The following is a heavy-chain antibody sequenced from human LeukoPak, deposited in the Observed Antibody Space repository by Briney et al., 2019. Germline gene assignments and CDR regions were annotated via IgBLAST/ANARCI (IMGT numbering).Heavy chain of an antibody. CDR2: IWYDGSNK. Sequence: SGGSLRLSCAASGFTFSSYGMHWVRQAPGKGLEWEAVIWYDGSNKYYADSVKGRFTISRDNSKNTLYLQMNSLRAEDTAVYYCAKGRVTTVTTGIDYWGQGTLVTVSS. CDR3: AKGRVTTVTTGIDY. D-gene: IGHD4-11*01. J-gene: IGHJ4*02. CDR1: GFTFSSYG. V-gene: IGHV3-33*06.